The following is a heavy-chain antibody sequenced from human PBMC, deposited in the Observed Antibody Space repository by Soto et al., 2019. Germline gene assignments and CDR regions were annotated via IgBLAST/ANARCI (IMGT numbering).Heavy chain of an antibody. CDR2: MNPNSGNT. CDR3: ARGGLGFGVVIYYYYFMDF. V-gene: IGHV1-8*01. CDR1: GYTFTSYD. J-gene: IGHJ6*03. D-gene: IGHD3-3*01. Sequence: ASVKVSCKASGYTFTSYDINWVRQATGQGLEWMGWMNPNSGNTGYAQKFQGRVTMTRNTSISTAYMELSSLRSEDTAVYYCARGGLGFGVVIYYYYFMDFWGKGTTVIVSS.